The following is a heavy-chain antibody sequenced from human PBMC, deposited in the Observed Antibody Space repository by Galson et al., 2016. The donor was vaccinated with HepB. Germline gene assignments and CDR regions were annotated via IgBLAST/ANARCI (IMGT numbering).Heavy chain of an antibody. CDR2: INRDESST. D-gene: IGHD2-15*01. V-gene: IGHV3-74*01. CDR1: GFTFSSYY. Sequence: SLRLSCAASGFTFSSYYMHWVRQAPGKGLVWVSRINRDESSTSYADCVKGRFTISRDNSKNTLYLQMNSLRAEDTAVYYCARDLPLLGWGQGTLVTVSS. CDR3: ARDLPLLG. J-gene: IGHJ4*02.